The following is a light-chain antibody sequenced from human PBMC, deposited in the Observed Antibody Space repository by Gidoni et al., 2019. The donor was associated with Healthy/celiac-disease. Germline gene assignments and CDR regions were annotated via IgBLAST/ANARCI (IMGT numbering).Light chain of an antibody. Sequence: DIPMSHSPSTLSASVGDRVTITCRASQSISSWLAWYQQKPGKAPKLLIYKASSLESGVPSRFSGSGSGTEFTLTISSLQPDDFATYYCQQYNSYQWTFGQGTKVEIK. CDR3: QQYNSYQWT. CDR2: KAS. CDR1: QSISSW. V-gene: IGKV1-5*03. J-gene: IGKJ1*01.